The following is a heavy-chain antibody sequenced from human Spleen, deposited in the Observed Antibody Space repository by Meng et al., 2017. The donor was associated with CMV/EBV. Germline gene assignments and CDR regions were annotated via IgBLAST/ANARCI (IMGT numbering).Heavy chain of an antibody. CDR3: ASYCSDGICHSGYGMDV. V-gene: IGHV1-46*01. D-gene: IGHD2-15*01. Sequence: ASVKVSCKASGYTFTSYDINWVRQAPGQGLEWMGIIDPSGGDTTYAQKFQGRVTMTRDTSTSTVYMEVSSLRSEDTAVYYCASYCSDGICHSGYGMDVWGQGTTVTVSS. CDR1: GYTFTSYD. J-gene: IGHJ6*02. CDR2: IDPSGGDT.